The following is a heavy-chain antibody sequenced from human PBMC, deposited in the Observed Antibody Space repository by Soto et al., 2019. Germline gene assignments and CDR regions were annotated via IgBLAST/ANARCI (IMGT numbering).Heavy chain of an antibody. CDR2: IFYTGST. J-gene: IGHJ4*02. CDR1: GVSISSGGYY. Sequence: SETLSLTCTVSGVSISSGGYYWSWVRQHPVKGLEWLGYIFYTGSTYYNPSLKSRVTISVDTSRNKFSLRLSSVTAADTAVYHCARAGLLGSLFDYWGQGVLVTVSS. V-gene: IGHV4-30-4*08. CDR3: ARAGLLGSLFDY. D-gene: IGHD1-26*01.